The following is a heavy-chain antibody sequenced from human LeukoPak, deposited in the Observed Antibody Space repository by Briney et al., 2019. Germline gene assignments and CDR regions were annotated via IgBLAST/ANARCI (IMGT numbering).Heavy chain of an antibody. CDR1: GGTFSSYA. CDR2: IIPIFGTA. CDR3: AIVCGGDCYHYFDY. J-gene: IGHJ4*02. V-gene: IGHV1-69*13. Sequence: SVKVSCKASGGTFSSYAISWVRQAPGQGLEWMGGIIPIFGTANYAQKFQGRVTITADESTSTAYMELSRLRSDDTAVYYCAIVCGGDCYHYFDYWGQGTLVTVSS. D-gene: IGHD2-21*01.